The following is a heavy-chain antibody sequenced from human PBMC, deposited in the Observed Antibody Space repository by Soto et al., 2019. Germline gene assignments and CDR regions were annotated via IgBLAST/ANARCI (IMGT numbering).Heavy chain of an antibody. Sequence: SETLSLTCTVSGGSISSGGYYWSWIRQHPGKGLEWIGYIYYSGSTYYNPSLKSRVTISVDTSKNQFSLKLSSVTAADTAVYYCARGDTAIVYKRLYCYMDVWGKGTTVTVSS. CDR2: IYYSGST. CDR3: ARGDTAIVYKRLYCYMDV. D-gene: IGHD5-18*01. CDR1: GGSISSGGYY. J-gene: IGHJ6*03. V-gene: IGHV4-31*03.